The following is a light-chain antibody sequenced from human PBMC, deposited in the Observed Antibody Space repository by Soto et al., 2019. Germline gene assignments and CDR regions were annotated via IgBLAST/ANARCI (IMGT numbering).Light chain of an antibody. Sequence: QAVVTQPPSVSGAPGQRVTISCTGSTSNIGAGYDVHWYQQLPGTAPRLLISSHNNRPSGVPDRFFGSKSGTSATLAITGLQPGDEADYYCGTWDASLSEWVFGGGTKLTVL. J-gene: IGLJ3*02. CDR3: GTWDASLSEWV. CDR1: TSNIGAGYD. V-gene: IGLV1-40*01. CDR2: SHN.